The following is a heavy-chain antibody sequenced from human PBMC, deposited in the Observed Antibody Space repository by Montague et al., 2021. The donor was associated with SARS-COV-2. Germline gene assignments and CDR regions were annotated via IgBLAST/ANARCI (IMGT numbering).Heavy chain of an antibody. CDR2: TYYRSKWDS. J-gene: IGHJ3*02. V-gene: IGHV6-1*01. CDR1: GDSVSSKSVA. CDR3: ASSGITLTGLDAFDI. Sequence: CAISGDSVSSKSVAWNWIRQSPPRGLEWLGRTYYRSKWDSDYAESVKRRLVITPDTSKNQVSLQLNSVIPEDTAVYFCASSGITLTGLDAFDIWGQGTVVTVSS. D-gene: IGHD3-9*01.